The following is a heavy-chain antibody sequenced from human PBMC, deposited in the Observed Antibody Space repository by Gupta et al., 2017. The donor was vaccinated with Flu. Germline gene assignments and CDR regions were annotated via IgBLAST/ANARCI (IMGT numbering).Heavy chain of an antibody. D-gene: IGHD3-9*01. Sequence: QVQLVQSGGGLVNPGGSLGLSCVASGFTFPDPFMSWIRQAPGEGPEWVAYITSSGRSVYYADSVKGRFTVTRDNARNSVFLHMHNLRPQDTAIYYCARDRRDLDKGYYYYYMDVWGKGATVTVSS. CDR1: GFTFPDPF. J-gene: IGHJ6*03. V-gene: IGHV3-11*01. CDR2: ITSSGRSV. CDR3: ARDRRDLDKGYYYYYMDV.